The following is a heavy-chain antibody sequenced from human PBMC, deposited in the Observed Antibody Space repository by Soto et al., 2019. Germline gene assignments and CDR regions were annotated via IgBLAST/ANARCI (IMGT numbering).Heavy chain of an antibody. D-gene: IGHD2-15*01. CDR1: GFTFSSYW. Sequence: EVQLVESRGGLVQPGGSLRLSCAASGFTFSSYWMSWVRQAPGKGLEWVANIKQDGSEKYYVDSVKGRFTISRDNAKNSLYLQMNSLRAEDTAVYYCARDWDNCSGGSCYYFDYWGQGTLVTVSS. CDR2: IKQDGSEK. J-gene: IGHJ4*02. V-gene: IGHV3-7*03. CDR3: ARDWDNCSGGSCYYFDY.